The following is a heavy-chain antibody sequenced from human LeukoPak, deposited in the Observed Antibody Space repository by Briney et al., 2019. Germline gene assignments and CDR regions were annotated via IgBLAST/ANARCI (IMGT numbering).Heavy chain of an antibody. Sequence: SETLSLTCTVSGGSISSSSYYWGWIRQPPGKGLEWIGSIYYSGSTYYNPSLKSRVTISVDTSKNQFSLKLSSVTAADTAVYYCAGHFSVRVVPAATDYWGQGTLVTVSS. J-gene: IGHJ4*02. CDR2: IYYSGST. V-gene: IGHV4-39*01. D-gene: IGHD2-2*01. CDR1: GGSISSSSYY. CDR3: AGHFSVRVVPAATDY.